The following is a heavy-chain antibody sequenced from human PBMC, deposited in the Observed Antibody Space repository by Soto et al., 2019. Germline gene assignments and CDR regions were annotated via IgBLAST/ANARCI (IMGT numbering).Heavy chain of an antibody. CDR1: GGSISSYY. CDR2: IYYSGST. V-gene: IGHV4-59*01. D-gene: IGHD3-9*01. J-gene: IGHJ4*02. Sequence: SETLSLTCTVSGGSISSYYWSWIRQPPGKGLGWIGYIYYSGSTNYNPSLKSRITITVDTSKNQFSLKLNSVTAADTAVYYCARKRFDILTLFDYWGQGTLVTVSS. CDR3: ARKRFDILTLFDY.